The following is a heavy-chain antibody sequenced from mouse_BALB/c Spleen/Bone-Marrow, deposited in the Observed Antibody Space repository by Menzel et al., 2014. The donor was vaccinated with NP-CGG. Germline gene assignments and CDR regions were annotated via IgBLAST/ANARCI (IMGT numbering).Heavy chain of an antibody. CDR2: ILPGSVSA. CDR3: ARKESYGMDP. Sequence: QVQLKQSGAELMKPGASMRISCKATGYTFNTYWIARIKQRPGHGLAWIGEILPGSVSANFNGGFKGKASFTADTSSNTASMQLSTLTSEHSPDYYCARKESYGMDPWGQGTSVTVAS. V-gene: IGHV1-9*01. J-gene: IGHJ4*01. CDR1: GYTFNTYW.